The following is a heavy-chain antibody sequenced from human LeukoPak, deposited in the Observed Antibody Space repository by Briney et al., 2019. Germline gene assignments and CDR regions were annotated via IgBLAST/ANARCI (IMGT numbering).Heavy chain of an antibody. CDR1: GYSFTTYW. D-gene: IGHD2-15*01. CDR3: ARLGEDLAVGVAGYWFDP. CDR2: IYPDDSNT. J-gene: IGHJ5*02. V-gene: IGHV5-51*01. Sequence: GESLKISCKGFGYSFTTYWIAWVRQMPGQGLEWMGIIYPDDSNTRYSPSFQGQVTFSADKSINTAYLQWSSLKASDTAMYYCARLGEDLAVGVAGYWFDPWGQGTLVTVSS.